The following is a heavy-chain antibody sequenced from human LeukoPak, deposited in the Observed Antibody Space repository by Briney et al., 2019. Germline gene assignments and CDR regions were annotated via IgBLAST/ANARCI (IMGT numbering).Heavy chain of an antibody. V-gene: IGHV3-66*01. J-gene: IGHJ5*02. CDR2: IYSGGSK. CDR3: ARGMTTELPFDP. D-gene: IGHD4-11*01. CDR1: RFTINSNY. Sequence: PGGSLRLSCSASRFTINSNYMSWVRQAPGKGLERVSVIYSGGSKYYADSVKGRFTISRDKSKNTLYLQMNSLRAEDTAVYYCARGMTTELPFDPWGQGTLVTVSS.